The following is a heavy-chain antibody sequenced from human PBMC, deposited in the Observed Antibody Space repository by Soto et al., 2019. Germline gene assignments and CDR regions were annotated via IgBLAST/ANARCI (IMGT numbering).Heavy chain of an antibody. CDR1: GGSINTYY. CDR2: VYRSGTT. J-gene: IGHJ5*02. D-gene: IGHD2-15*01. V-gene: IGHV4-59*01. CDR3: ATLPPRIEVTVLPIPT. Sequence: PSETLSLTCTVSGGSINTYYWTWIRQSPGKGPEWIGYVYRSGTTNYNPSLESRVTMSLDTSKNQFSLKLSAVTTADTAVYYCATLPPRIEVTVLPIPTWGQGNLVTVSS.